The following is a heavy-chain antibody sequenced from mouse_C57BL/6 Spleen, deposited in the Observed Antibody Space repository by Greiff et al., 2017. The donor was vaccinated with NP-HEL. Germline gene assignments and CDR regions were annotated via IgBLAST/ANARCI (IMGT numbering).Heavy chain of an antibody. CDR2: IYPGDGDT. Sequence: QVQLQQSGPELVKPGASVKISCKASGYAFSSSWMNWVKQRPGKGLEWIGRIYPGDGDTNYNGKFTGKATLTADKSSSTAYMQLSSLTSEDSAVYFCARLGRNYYGSSLGYFDVWGTGTTVTVSS. J-gene: IGHJ1*03. CDR3: ARLGRNYYGSSLGYFDV. D-gene: IGHD1-1*01. V-gene: IGHV1-82*01. CDR1: GYAFSSSW.